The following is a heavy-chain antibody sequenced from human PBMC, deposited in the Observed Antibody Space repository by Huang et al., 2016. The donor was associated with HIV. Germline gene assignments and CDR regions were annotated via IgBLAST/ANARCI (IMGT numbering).Heavy chain of an antibody. D-gene: IGHD3-3*01. CDR1: GGSISSSSYY. V-gene: IGHV4-39*01. Sequence: QLQLQESGPGLVRPSETLSLTCTVSGGSISSSSYYWGWIRQPPGKGLEWIGGIYYSGSTYYHPSLKSRVTISVDTSKNQFSLKLSSVTAADTAVYYCARRVYDFWSGYYWGPFHYWGQGTLVTVSS. CDR3: ARRVYDFWSGYYWGPFHY. CDR2: IYYSGST. J-gene: IGHJ4*02.